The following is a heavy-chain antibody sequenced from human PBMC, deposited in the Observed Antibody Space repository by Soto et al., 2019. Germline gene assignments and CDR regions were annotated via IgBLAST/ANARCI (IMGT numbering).Heavy chain of an antibody. CDR3: AREGGGDSGYTFYYYYYGMDV. Sequence: LRLSCADSGFTFSSYAIHWVRQAPGKWLEWVAVISYDGSNKYYADSVKGRFTISRDNSKNTLYLQMNSLRAEDTAVYYCAREGGGDSGYTFYYYYYGMDVWGQGTTVTVSS. D-gene: IGHD6-13*01. V-gene: IGHV3-30-3*01. CDR1: GFTFSSYA. J-gene: IGHJ6*02. CDR2: ISYDGSNK.